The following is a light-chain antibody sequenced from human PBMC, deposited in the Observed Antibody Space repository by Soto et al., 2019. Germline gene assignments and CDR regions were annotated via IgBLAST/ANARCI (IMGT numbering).Light chain of an antibody. CDR3: QQRSTWPPPT. CDR1: QSVSSY. V-gene: IGKV3-11*01. J-gene: IGKJ4*01. CDR2: DVS. Sequence: TLSLSPGERATLSCRASQSVSSYLAWYQQKPGQAPRLLIYDVSNRATGIPARFSGSGSGTDFTLTISSLEPEDFAVYYCQQRSTWPPPTFGGGTKVEIK.